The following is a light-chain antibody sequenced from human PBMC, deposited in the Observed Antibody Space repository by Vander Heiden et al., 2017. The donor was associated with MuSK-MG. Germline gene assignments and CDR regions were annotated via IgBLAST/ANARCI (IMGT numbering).Light chain of an antibody. CDR3: QQDSNWYT. CDR1: QSVSSN. Sequence: EIVMTQSPATLSVSPGERATLSCRASQSVSSNLAWFQQKPGQAPRLLIYGASTRANDIPDRFSGSGSGTDFTLTSSSLQSEDFALYYWQQDSNWYTFGQGTKMQIK. V-gene: IGKV3-15*01. J-gene: IGKJ2*01. CDR2: GAS.